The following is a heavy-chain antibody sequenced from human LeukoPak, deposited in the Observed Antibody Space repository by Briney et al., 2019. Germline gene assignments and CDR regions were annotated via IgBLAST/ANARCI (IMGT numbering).Heavy chain of an antibody. V-gene: IGHV3-48*03. Sequence: GGSLRLSCAASGFTFSSYEMNWVRQAPGKGLEWVSYISSSGSTIYYADSVKGRFTISRDNAKNSLYLQMYSLRAEDTAVYYCATLGWTAPDYWGQGTLVTVSS. D-gene: IGHD3/OR15-3a*01. CDR1: GFTFSSYE. J-gene: IGHJ4*02. CDR2: ISSSGSTI. CDR3: ATLGWTAPDY.